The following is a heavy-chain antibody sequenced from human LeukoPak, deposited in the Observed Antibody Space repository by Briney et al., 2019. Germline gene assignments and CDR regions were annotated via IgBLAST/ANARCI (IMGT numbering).Heavy chain of an antibody. J-gene: IGHJ4*02. CDR1: GFSFSSNW. D-gene: IGHD3-10*01. V-gene: IGHV3-74*01. CDR3: ATTTYFSGSGSSYSY. Sequence: GGSLRLSCAASGFSFSSNWVHWVRQVPGKGLVWVSRINSDGSVINYADSVKGRFTISRDNARNTLYLQMSGLGGEDTAVYYCATTTYFSGSGSSYSYWGQGALVTVSS. CDR2: INSDGSVI.